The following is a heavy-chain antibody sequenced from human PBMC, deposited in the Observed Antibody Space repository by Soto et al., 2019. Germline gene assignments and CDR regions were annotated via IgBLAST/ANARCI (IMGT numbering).Heavy chain of an antibody. CDR2: INSDGSSA. CDR3: AREYYDSWSGYYTVDY. D-gene: IGHD3-3*01. CDR1: GFTFSSYW. Sequence: GGSLRLSCAASGFTFSSYWMHWVRQAPGKGLVWVSRINSDGSSASYADSVKGRFTISRDNAKNTLYLQMNSLRAEDTAVYYCAREYYDSWSGYYTVDYWGQGTLVTVSS. J-gene: IGHJ4*02. V-gene: IGHV3-74*01.